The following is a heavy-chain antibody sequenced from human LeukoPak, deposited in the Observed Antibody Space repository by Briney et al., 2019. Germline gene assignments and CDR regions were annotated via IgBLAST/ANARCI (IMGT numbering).Heavy chain of an antibody. CDR1: GFTFSSYA. Sequence: QPGGSLRLSCAASGFTFSSYAMSWVRQAPGKGLEWVSAISGSGGSTYYADSVKGRFTISRDNSKNTLYLQMNSLRAEDTAVYYCARVGAVTGAFDYWGQGTLVTVSS. J-gene: IGHJ4*02. D-gene: IGHD2-8*02. CDR3: ARVGAVTGAFDY. V-gene: IGHV3-23*01. CDR2: ISGSGGST.